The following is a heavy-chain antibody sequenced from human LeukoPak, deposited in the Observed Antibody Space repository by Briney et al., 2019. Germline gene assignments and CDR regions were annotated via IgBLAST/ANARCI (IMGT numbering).Heavy chain of an antibody. CDR2: ISSSGSTI. Sequence: GGSLRLSCVASGFTFSSYEMNWVRQAPGKGLEWVSYISSSGSTIYYADSVKGRFTISRDNAKNSLYLQMNSLRAEDTAVYYCARSRPYYYYGMDVWGQGTTVTVSS. CDR1: GFTFSSYE. J-gene: IGHJ6*02. V-gene: IGHV3-48*03. CDR3: ARSRPYYYYGMDV.